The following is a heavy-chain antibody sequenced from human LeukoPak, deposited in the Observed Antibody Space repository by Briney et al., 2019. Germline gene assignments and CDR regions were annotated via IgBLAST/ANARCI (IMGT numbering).Heavy chain of an antibody. D-gene: IGHD3-3*01. Sequence: PGGSLGLSCAASGFTVSSNYMSRVRQAPGKGLEWVSVIYSGGSTYYADSVKDRFTISRDNSKNTLYLQMNSLRAEDTAVYYCARDHYDFRSGYWIDYWGQGTLVTVSS. J-gene: IGHJ4*02. CDR1: GFTVSSNY. V-gene: IGHV3-66*02. CDR3: ARDHYDFRSGYWIDY. CDR2: IYSGGST.